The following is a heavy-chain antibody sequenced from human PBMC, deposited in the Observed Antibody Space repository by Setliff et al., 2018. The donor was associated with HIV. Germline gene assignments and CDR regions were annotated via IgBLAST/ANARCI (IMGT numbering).Heavy chain of an antibody. CDR2: INPNGGET. V-gene: IGHV1-2*02. CDR3: VRGGDYFSSTSCYDPFDS. CDR1: GYPFSGRY. J-gene: IGHJ4*02. Sequence: ASVKVSCKASGYPFSGRYIHWVRQAPGQGLEWMGWINPNGGETNFAHKFQGRVTLTSDTSISTAYMELLRLRSDDTSVFYCVRGGDYFSSTSCYDPFDSWGQGTPVTVSS. D-gene: IGHD2-2*01.